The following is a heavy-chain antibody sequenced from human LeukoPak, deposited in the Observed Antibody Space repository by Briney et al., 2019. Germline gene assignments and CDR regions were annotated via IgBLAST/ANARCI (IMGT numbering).Heavy chain of an antibody. V-gene: IGHV3-23*01. CDR2: ISGSGGST. CDR1: GFTYSSYA. D-gene: IGHD3-3*01. CDR3: AKPPSYDFWSGYYYMDV. Sequence: PGGSLRLSCAASGFTYSSYAMSWVRQAPGKGLEWVSAISGSGGSTYYADSVKGRFTISRDNSKNTLYLQMNSLRAEDTAVYYCAKPPSYDFWSGYYYMDVWGKGTTVTVSS. J-gene: IGHJ6*03.